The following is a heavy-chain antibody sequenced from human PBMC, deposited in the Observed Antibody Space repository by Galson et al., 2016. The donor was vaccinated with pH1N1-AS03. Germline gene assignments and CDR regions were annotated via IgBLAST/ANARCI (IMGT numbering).Heavy chain of an antibody. V-gene: IGHV1-69*13. CDR1: GGTFSNYA. CDR2: IIPIFGTT. CDR3: ATAPYYGSGTYNYYTYYGMDV. J-gene: IGHJ6*02. Sequence: SVKVSCKASGGTFSNYAIIWVRQAPGQGLEWMGGIIPIFGTTNYAQKFQGRVTNTADESTSTAYMELSSLRSEDTAVYYCATAPYYGSGTYNYYTYYGMDVWGQGTTVTVSS. D-gene: IGHD3-10*01.